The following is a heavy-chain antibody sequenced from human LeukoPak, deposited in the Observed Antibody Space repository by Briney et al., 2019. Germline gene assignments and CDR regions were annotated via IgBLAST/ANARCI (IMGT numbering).Heavy chain of an antibody. CDR2: IYYSGST. V-gene: IGHV4-30-4*08. Sequence: SETLSLTRAVYGGSFSGYYWSWIRQPPGKGLEWIGYIYYSGSTYYNPSLKSRVTISVDTSKNQFSLKLSSVTAADTAVYYCANSQLGPYYYGMDVWGQGTTVTVSS. CDR3: ANSQLGPYYYGMDV. CDR1: GGSFSGYY. J-gene: IGHJ6*02. D-gene: IGHD6-6*01.